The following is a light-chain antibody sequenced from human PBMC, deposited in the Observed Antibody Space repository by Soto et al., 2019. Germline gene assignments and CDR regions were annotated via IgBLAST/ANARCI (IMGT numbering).Light chain of an antibody. Sequence: EIVMTQSPATLSVSQGERATLSCRANQSISSNLAWYQQKPGQAPRLLIYGAATRATGIPARFSGSGSGTDFTLTISGLQSEDFAVYYCQMYNNWLATFGGGTKVEIK. CDR2: GAA. CDR3: QMYNNWLAT. J-gene: IGKJ4*01. V-gene: IGKV3-15*01. CDR1: QSISSN.